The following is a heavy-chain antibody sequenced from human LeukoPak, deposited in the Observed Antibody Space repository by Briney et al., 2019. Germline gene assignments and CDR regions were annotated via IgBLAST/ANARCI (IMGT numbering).Heavy chain of an antibody. Sequence: GASVKVSCKASGYTFTNYGISWVRQAPGQGLEWMGWISTYDGNTNYAQKLQGRVTMTTDTSTSTAYMELRSLRSDDTAVYYCARDRGDTAMTYYFDYWGQGTLVTVSS. CDR1: GYTFTNYG. CDR2: ISTYDGNT. CDR3: ARDRGDTAMTYYFDY. V-gene: IGHV1-18*01. J-gene: IGHJ4*02. D-gene: IGHD5-18*01.